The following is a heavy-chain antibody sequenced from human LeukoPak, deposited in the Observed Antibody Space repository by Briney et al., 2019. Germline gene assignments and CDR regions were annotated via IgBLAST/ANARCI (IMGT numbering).Heavy chain of an antibody. D-gene: IGHD1-26*01. J-gene: IGHJ6*03. CDR2: ISGSGGST. V-gene: IGHV3-23*01. CDR1: GFMFSSYA. Sequence: PGGSLRLSCAASGFMFSSYAMSWVRQAPGKGLEWVSAISGSGGSTYYADSVKGRFTISRDNAKNSLYLQINSLRAEDTAVYYCARDPYSGGYGDYYYYYMDVWGKGTTVTISS. CDR3: ARDPYSGGYGDYYYYYMDV.